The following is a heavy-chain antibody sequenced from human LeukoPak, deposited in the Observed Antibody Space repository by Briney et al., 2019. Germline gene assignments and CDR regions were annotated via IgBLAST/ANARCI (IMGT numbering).Heavy chain of an antibody. CDR1: GFTFSSFW. Sequence: PGVSPRLSCAASGFTFSSFWMNWVRHTPGKGLEWVANIEGDGSEKNYMDSVKGRFTISRDNAKKSLHLQMNSLRAEDTGVYYCAGGSGWLIDYWGQGTLVTVSS. J-gene: IGHJ4*02. CDR3: AGGSGWLIDY. CDR2: IEGDGSEK. V-gene: IGHV3-7*03. D-gene: IGHD6-19*01.